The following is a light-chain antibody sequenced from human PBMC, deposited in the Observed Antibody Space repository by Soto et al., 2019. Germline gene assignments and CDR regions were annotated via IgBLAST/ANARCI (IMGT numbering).Light chain of an antibody. V-gene: IGKV3-11*01. Sequence: EIVLTQSPTTLSLSPGERATLSCRASQNVNNNFAWYQQKPGQAPRLLIYDISSRATGIPARFSGSGSGTDFTLTISSLAPEDFAVYYCQQRSNWPRLTFGGGTKVEIK. CDR1: QNVNNN. CDR2: DIS. CDR3: QQRSNWPRLT. J-gene: IGKJ4*01.